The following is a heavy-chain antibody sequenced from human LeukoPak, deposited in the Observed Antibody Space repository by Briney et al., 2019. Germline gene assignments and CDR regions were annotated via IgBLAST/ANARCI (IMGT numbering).Heavy chain of an antibody. J-gene: IGHJ6*03. CDR3: ARGEFGDYYYFYMDV. CDR2: IRYDGSNK. D-gene: IGHD2/OR15-2a*01. CDR1: GFTFSSYG. V-gene: IGHV3-30*02. Sequence: GGSLRLSCAASGFTFSSYGMHWVRQAPGKGLEWVAFIRYDGSNKYYADSVKGRFTISRDNAKNSLYLQMNSLRAEDTATYYCARGEFGDYYYFYMDVWGKGTTVTVSS.